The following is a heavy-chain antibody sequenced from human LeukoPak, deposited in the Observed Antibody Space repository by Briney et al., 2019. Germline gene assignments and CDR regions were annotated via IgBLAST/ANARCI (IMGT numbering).Heavy chain of an antibody. CDR2: IYYSGST. CDR1: GGSIS. J-gene: IGHJ3*02. D-gene: IGHD3-10*01. V-gene: IGHV4-59*01. CDR3: ARAYVGPDALDI. Sequence: SETLSLTCTVSGGSISIRQPPGKGLEWIGYIYYSGSTNYNPSLKSRVTISVDTSKNQFSLKLSSVTAADTAVYYCARAYVGPDALDIWGQGTMVTVSS.